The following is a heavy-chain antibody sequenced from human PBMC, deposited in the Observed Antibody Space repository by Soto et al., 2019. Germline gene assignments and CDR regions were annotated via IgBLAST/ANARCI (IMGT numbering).Heavy chain of an antibody. J-gene: IGHJ6*02. Sequence: QVQLVQSGAEVKKPGASVKVSCKASSYTFTNYGISWVRQAPGQGLEWIGWISAYNDNTNYAQKLQGRLTMTTDTSTSTSYMELRSLRSDDTAVYYCARVGSLGGSDDYYYGMDVWGQGTTVTVSS. CDR1: SYTFTNYG. V-gene: IGHV1-18*01. CDR3: ARVGSLGGSDDYYYGMDV. D-gene: IGHD3-10*01. CDR2: ISAYNDNT.